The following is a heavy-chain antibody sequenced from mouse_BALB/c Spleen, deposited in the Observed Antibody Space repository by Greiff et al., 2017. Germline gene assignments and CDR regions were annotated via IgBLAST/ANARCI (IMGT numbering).Heavy chain of an antibody. V-gene: IGHV1S137*01. Sequence: QVQLQQSGAELVRPGVSVKISCKGSGYTFTDYAMHWVKQSHAKSLEWIGVISTYYGDASYNQKFKGKATMTVDKSSSTAYMELSSLTSEDSAVYYCTRSTARATYAMDYWGQGTSVTVSS. CDR1: GYTFTDYA. CDR2: ISTYYGDA. D-gene: IGHD3-1*01. J-gene: IGHJ4*01. CDR3: TRSTARATYAMDY.